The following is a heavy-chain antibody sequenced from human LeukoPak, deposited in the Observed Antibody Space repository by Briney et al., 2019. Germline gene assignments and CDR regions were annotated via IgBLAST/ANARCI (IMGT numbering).Heavy chain of an antibody. D-gene: IGHD3-9*01. V-gene: IGHV3-20*04. CDR1: GFTFDDYG. Sequence: GGSLRLSCAASGFTFDDYGMSWVRQAPGKGLEWVSGINWNGGSTGYADSVKGRFTISRDNAKNSLYLQMNSLRAEDTALYYCAKDILLRYFDWLPNFDYWGQGTLVTVSS. CDR2: INWNGGST. J-gene: IGHJ4*02. CDR3: AKDILLRYFDWLPNFDY.